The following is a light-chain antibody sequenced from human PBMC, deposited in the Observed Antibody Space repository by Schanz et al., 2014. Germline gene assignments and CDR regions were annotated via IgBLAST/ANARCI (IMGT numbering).Light chain of an antibody. CDR2: DVS. V-gene: IGLV2-14*01. CDR1: SSDIGGYKY. Sequence: QSALTQPASVSGSPGQSITISCTGTSSDIGGYKYVSWYQQHPGKAPKLMIYDVSNRPSGVSNRFSGSKSGNTASLTISGLQAEGEADYYCSSYTTTTWRVLGGGTKLTV. J-gene: IGLJ3*02. CDR3: SSYTTTTWRV.